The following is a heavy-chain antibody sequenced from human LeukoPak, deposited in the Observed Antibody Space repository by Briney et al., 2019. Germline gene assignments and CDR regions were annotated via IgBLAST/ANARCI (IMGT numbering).Heavy chain of an antibody. Sequence: ASVKVSCKASGYTFISYGISWVRQAPGQGLEWMGWISTYNGNTNYAQKLQGRVTMTTDTSTSTAYMELRSLRSDDTAVYYCGRGFPPRRDYDSRGYYSYYFDYWGQGTLVTVSS. V-gene: IGHV1-18*01. D-gene: IGHD3-22*01. CDR1: GYTFISYG. J-gene: IGHJ4*02. CDR3: GRGFPPRRDYDSRGYYSYYFDY. CDR2: ISTYNGNT.